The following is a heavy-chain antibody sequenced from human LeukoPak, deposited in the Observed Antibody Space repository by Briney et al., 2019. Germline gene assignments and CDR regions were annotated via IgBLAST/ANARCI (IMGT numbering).Heavy chain of an antibody. CDR3: ARGIWTAHTVGYYFDN. Sequence: ASVKVSCKASGNTFNKYAMNWVRQAPGQRLEWIGWIDAGNGRTKYSQDFQGRVTITRDTSANTAYMELSSLKSDDMAVYYCARGIWTAHTVGYYFDNWGQGTLVTVSS. D-gene: IGHD2-21*02. CDR2: IDAGNGRT. J-gene: IGHJ4*02. V-gene: IGHV1-3*03. CDR1: GNTFNKYA.